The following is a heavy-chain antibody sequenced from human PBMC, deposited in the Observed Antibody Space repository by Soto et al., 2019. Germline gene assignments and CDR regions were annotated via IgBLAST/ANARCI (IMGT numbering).Heavy chain of an antibody. CDR1: GDSVSSDITS. CDR3: ARGHPLDV. V-gene: IGHV6-1*01. CDR2: TYYRSKWFH. Sequence: SHTLSLTCASSGDSVSSDITSWNWIRQSPSRGLEWLGRTYYRSKWFHDYAASVKSRITINPDTSKNQFSLELNSMTPEDTAVYYCARGHPLDVWGHGTVVTV. J-gene: IGHJ3*01. D-gene: IGHD3-10*01.